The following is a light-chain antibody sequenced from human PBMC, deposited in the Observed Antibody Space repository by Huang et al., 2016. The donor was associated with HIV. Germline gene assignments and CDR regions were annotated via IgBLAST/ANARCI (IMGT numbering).Light chain of an antibody. Sequence: DIQMTQSPSTLSASVGDRVTITCRASQSIDSYLAGYQQKPGKAPKLLIYDASSLDSGFPSRFSGSGSGTEFTLTISSLHPDNFATYYCQQYHSYPGTFGQGTKVEIK. CDR1: QSIDSY. J-gene: IGKJ1*01. CDR3: QQYHSYPGT. CDR2: DAS. V-gene: IGKV1-5*01.